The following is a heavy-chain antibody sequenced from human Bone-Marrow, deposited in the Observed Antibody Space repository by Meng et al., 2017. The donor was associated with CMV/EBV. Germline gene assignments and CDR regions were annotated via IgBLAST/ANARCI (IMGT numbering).Heavy chain of an antibody. Sequence: ASVKVSCKASGYTFTSYDINWVRQATGQGLEWMGWMNPNSGNTGYAQKFQGRVTMTRNTSISTAYMELSSLRSEDTAVYYCARVEYSSPSGRNRNYYYYYGMAVWGQGTTVTVSS. CDR2: MNPNSGNT. V-gene: IGHV1-8*01. D-gene: IGHD6-6*01. CDR3: ARVEYSSPSGRNRNYYYYYGMAV. CDR1: GYTFTSYD. J-gene: IGHJ6*02.